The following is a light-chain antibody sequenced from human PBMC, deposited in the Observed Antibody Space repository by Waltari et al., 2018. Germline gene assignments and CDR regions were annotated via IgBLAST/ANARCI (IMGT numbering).Light chain of an antibody. J-gene: IGLJ2*01. CDR2: EVS. Sequence: QSALTQPPSASGSPGQSVTISCTGTSSDVGGYNSVSWYQQHPGKAPKVMIYEVSKRPSGVPDRFSGSKSGNTASLTVSGLQAEDEAEYYCSSYAGSNSVVFGGGTKLTVL. V-gene: IGLV2-8*01. CDR3: SSYAGSNSVV. CDR1: SSDVGGYNS.